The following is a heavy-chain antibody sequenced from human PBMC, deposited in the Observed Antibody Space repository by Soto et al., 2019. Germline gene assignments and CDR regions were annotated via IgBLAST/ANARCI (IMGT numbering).Heavy chain of an antibody. D-gene: IGHD2-21*02. CDR1: GFTFSSYE. CDR3: ARAHCGGDCFLDY. J-gene: IGHJ4*02. CDR2: ISSSGSTI. Sequence: PGGSLRLSCAASGFTFSSYEMNWVRQAPGKGLEWVSYISSSGSTIYYADSVKGRFTISRDNAKNSLYLQMNSLRAEDTAVYYCARAHCGGDCFLDYWGQGTLVTVSS. V-gene: IGHV3-48*03.